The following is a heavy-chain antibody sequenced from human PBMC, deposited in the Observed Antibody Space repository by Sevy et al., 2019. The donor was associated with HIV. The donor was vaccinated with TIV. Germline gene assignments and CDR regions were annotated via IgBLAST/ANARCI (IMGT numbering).Heavy chain of an antibody. CDR3: ATTKDYYESSGSPFDL. Sequence: ASVKVSCKVSGYTLTKLSMHWVRQAPGKGLEWMASFDPEDGETIYEQKFQGRVTMTEDTSTDTAYMEINSLRSEDTAVYYCATTKDYYESSGSPFDLWGQRTLVTVSS. CDR1: GYTLTKLS. CDR2: FDPEDGET. V-gene: IGHV1-24*01. J-gene: IGHJ4*02. D-gene: IGHD3-22*01.